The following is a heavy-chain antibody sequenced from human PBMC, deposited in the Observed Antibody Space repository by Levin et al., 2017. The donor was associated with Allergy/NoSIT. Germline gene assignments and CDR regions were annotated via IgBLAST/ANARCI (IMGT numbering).Heavy chain of an antibody. CDR1: EFTFSSYA. Sequence: GASVKVSCEVSEFTFSSYAMSWVRQAPGKGLEWVSCIKNSGSTYYADSVRGRFTISRDNSKNTVYLQMNSLRVEDSATYYCANWNHVDYWGQGILVTVSS. J-gene: IGHJ4*02. D-gene: IGHD1-14*01. CDR3: ANWNHVDY. V-gene: IGHV3-23*01. CDR2: IKNSGST.